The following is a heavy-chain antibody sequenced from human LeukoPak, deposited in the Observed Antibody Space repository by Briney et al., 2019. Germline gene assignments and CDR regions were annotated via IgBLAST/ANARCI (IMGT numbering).Heavy chain of an antibody. J-gene: IGHJ6*03. V-gene: IGHV4-30-4*01. CDR2: ICHNGST. CDR3: VRESVLVGGFMWFQYWYMDV. CDR1: GGSFSRGDFY. Sequence: SETLSLTCIVSGGSFSRGDFYYSWVRQPPGAALEWLGYICHNGSTFYNPSVRSRLTISADTSKNQFSLKLKSVTAADTAVYYCVRESVLVGGFMWFQYWYMDVWGKGTTVIVSS. D-gene: IGHD3-16*01.